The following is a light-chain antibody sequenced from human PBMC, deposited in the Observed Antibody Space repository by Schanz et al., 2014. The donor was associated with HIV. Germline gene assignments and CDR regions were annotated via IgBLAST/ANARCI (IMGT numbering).Light chain of an antibody. CDR3: SSYAGSNNFV. J-gene: IGLJ2*01. CDR1: RNDVGTYNL. V-gene: IGLV2-8*01. Sequence: QSALTQPASVSGSPGQSITISCTGTRNDVGTYNLVSWYQQHPGKAPQLMIYEVSKRPSGVPDRFSGSKSGNTASLTVSGLQAEDEADYFCSSYAGSNNFVFGGGTKLTVL. CDR2: EVS.